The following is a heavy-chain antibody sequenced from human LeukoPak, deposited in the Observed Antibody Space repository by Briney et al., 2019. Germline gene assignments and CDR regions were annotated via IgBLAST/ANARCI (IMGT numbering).Heavy chain of an antibody. CDR1: GFSFSTYS. J-gene: IGHJ4*02. V-gene: IGHV3-21*01. CDR3: ARNGGNSDFDY. Sequence: GGSLRLSCVASGFSFSTYSMNWVRQAPGKGLEWVSFISSRGNYIYYADSMKGRFTISRDNAKNSLYLQMNSLRAEDTAVYYCARNGGNSDFDYWGQGTLVTVSS. D-gene: IGHD4-23*01. CDR2: ISSRGNYI.